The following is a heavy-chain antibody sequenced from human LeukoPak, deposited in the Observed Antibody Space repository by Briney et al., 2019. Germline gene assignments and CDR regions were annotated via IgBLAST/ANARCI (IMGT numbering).Heavy chain of an antibody. D-gene: IGHD2-2*01. Sequence: PGGSLRLSCAASGFTFSSYEMNWVRQAPGKGLEWVSYISSSGSTIYYADSVKGRFTISRDNAQNSLYLQMNSLRAEDTAVYYCARDHGSTSYYYYYGMDVWGQGTTVTVSS. CDR2: ISSSGSTI. CDR1: GFTFSSYE. CDR3: ARDHGSTSYYYYYGMDV. V-gene: IGHV3-48*03. J-gene: IGHJ6*02.